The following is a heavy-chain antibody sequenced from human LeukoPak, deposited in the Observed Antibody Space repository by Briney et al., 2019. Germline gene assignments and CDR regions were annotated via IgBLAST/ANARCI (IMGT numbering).Heavy chain of an antibody. CDR2: IWYDGSNK. Sequence: PGRSLRLSCAASGFTVSNYVMHWARQAPGKGLEWVAVIWYDGSNKYYADSVKGRFIISRDNSKNTLYLQMNSLRAEDTAVYNCARDPGSGSYYTFDYWGQGTLVTVSS. V-gene: IGHV3-33*08. D-gene: IGHD3-10*01. CDR3: ARDPGSGSYYTFDY. J-gene: IGHJ4*02. CDR1: GFTVSNYV.